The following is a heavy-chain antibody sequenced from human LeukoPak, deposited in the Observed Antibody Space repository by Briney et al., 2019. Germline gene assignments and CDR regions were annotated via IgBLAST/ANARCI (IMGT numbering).Heavy chain of an antibody. D-gene: IGHD3-10*01. CDR2: IKHDGSEK. J-gene: IGHJ3*02. CDR3: ASFRFSGSYYIGAFDI. CDR1: GFTFSNYW. Sequence: GGSLRLSCAASGFTFSNYWMSWVRQAPGKGLEWVANIKHDGSEKYYVDSVKGRFTISRDNAKNSLYLQMNSLRAEDTAVYYCASFRFSGSYYIGAFDIWGQGTMVTVSS. V-gene: IGHV3-7*03.